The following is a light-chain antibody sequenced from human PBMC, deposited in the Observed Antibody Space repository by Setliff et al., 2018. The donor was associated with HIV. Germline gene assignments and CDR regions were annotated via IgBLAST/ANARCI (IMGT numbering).Light chain of an antibody. J-gene: IGLJ1*01. V-gene: IGLV3-21*04. CDR3: QVWDSSSDHPGSV. Sequence: ELTQPPSVSVAPGKTARITCGGHNIGSKTVHWYQQKPGQAPVLVIYYDSARPSGIPERFSGSNSGNTATLIISRVEAGDEADYYCQVWDSSSDHPGSVFGTGTKFTVL. CDR1: NIGSKT. CDR2: YDS.